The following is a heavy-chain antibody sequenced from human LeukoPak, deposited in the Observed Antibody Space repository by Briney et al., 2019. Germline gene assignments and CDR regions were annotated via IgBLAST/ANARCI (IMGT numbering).Heavy chain of an antibody. CDR3: ARHGGHCTRTSCPGFDY. CDR2: IYHSGST. Sequence: SETLSLTCAVSGYSISSGYYWGWIRQPPGKGLEWIGSIYHSGSTYHNPSLKSRVTISVDTSKNQFSLKLSSVTAADTAMYYCARHGGHCTRTSCPGFDYWGQGTLVTVSS. J-gene: IGHJ4*02. D-gene: IGHD2-2*01. CDR1: GYSISSGYY. V-gene: IGHV4-38-2*01.